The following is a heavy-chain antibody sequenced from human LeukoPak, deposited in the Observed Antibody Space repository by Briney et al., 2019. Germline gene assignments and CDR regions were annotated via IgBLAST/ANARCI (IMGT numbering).Heavy chain of an antibody. D-gene: IGHD3-10*01. J-gene: IGHJ4*02. CDR1: GYSFTSYW. Sequence: GESLKISCKGSGYSFTSYWIAWVRQTPGKGLEWMGIIYPGDSDTRYSPSFQGQVTISADKSITTAYLQWSSLKASDTAMYYCARRMGSGNYYSFDYWGQGTLVAVSS. V-gene: IGHV5-51*01. CDR2: IYPGDSDT. CDR3: ARRMGSGNYYSFDY.